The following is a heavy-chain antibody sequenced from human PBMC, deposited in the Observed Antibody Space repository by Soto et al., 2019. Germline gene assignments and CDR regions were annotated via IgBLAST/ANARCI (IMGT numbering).Heavy chain of an antibody. D-gene: IGHD6-13*01. CDR1: GFTFDDYA. Sequence: GGSLRLSCAASGFTFDDYAMHWVRQVPGEGLEWVSGINWNSGSIGYGDSVKGRFAISRDNAKNSLHLQMNSLSAEDTAFYYCVKDESINWYSGHFRHWGEGTLVTVAS. J-gene: IGHJ1*01. V-gene: IGHV3-9*01. CDR3: VKDESINWYSGHFRH. CDR2: INWNSGSI.